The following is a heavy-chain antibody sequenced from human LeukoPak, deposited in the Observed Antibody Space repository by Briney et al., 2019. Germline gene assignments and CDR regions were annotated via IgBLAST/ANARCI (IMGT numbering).Heavy chain of an antibody. CDR1: GFTFSSYG. J-gene: IGHJ4*02. V-gene: IGHV3-30*18. D-gene: IGHD1-1*01. Sequence: GGSLRLSCAASGFTFSSYGMHWVRQAPGKGLEWVAVISYDGSNKYYADSVKGRFTISRDNSKNTLYLQMNSLRAEDTAVYYCAKDQKTYNWNDVFDYWGREPWSPSPQ. CDR2: ISYDGSNK. CDR3: AKDQKTYNWNDVFDY.